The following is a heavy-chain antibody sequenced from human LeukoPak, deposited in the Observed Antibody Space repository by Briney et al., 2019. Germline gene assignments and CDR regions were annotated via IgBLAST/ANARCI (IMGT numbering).Heavy chain of an antibody. D-gene: IGHD3-10*01. CDR2: IRSKAYGGTT. Sequence: GGSLRLSCTASGFNFGDYAMNWVRQAPGKGLEWVGFIRSKAYGGTTEYAASVKGRFTISRDDSKSIAYLQMNSLKTEDTAVYYCTRYRGFFDYWGQGTLVTVSS. CDR1: GFNFGDYA. V-gene: IGHV3-49*04. CDR3: TRYRGFFDY. J-gene: IGHJ4*02.